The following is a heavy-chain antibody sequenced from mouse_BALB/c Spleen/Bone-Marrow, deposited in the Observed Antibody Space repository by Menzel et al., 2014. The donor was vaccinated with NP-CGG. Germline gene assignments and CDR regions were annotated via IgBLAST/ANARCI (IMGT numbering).Heavy chain of an antibody. CDR3: ARGGGSSGYFDV. CDR1: FSSSW. J-gene: IGHJ1*01. Sequence: FSSSWMNWVKQRPGQGLEWIGWIYPGDGSTKYNERFKGKATLTADKSSSTAYMQLSSLASENSAVYFCARGGGSSGYFDVWGAGTTVTVSS. V-gene: IGHV1-82*01. CDR2: IYPGDGST. D-gene: IGHD3-1*01.